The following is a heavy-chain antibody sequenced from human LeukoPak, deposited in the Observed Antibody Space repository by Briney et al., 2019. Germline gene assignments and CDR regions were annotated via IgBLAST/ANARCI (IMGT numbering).Heavy chain of an antibody. CDR2: ISYDGSNK. J-gene: IGHJ6*02. CDR1: GFTFNSYG. D-gene: IGHD3-10*01. CDR3: AKTYYYGSGSYIHWVLYYYYGMDV. Sequence: QAGGSLRLSCAASGFTFNSYGMHWVRQAPGKGLEWVAVISYDGSNKYYADSVKGGFTISRDNSKNTLYLQMNSLRAEDTAVYYCAKTYYYGSGSYIHWVLYYYYGMDVWGQGTTVTVSS. V-gene: IGHV3-30*18.